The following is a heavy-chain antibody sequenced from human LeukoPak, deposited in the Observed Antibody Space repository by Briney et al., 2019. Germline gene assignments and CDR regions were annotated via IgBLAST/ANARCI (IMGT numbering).Heavy chain of an antibody. V-gene: IGHV4-34*01. CDR3: ARGVYCSGGSCYLPFDY. CDR2: FNHSGST. J-gene: IGHJ4*02. Sequence: PSETLSLTCAVYGGSFSGYYWSWIRQPPGKGLEWIGEFNHSGSTNYNPSIKSRVTISVDTSKNQFSLKLTSVTATDTAVYYCARGVYCSGGSCYLPFDYWGQGSLATVSS. CDR1: GGSFSGYY. D-gene: IGHD2-15*01.